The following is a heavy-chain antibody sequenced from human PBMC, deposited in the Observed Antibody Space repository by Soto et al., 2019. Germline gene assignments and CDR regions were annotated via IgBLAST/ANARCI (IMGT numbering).Heavy chain of an antibody. V-gene: IGHV3-9*01. CDR3: AKVGSSSPLAGYYYYMDV. CDR1: GFTFDDYA. J-gene: IGHJ6*03. CDR2: ISWNSGSI. Sequence: GGSLRLSCAASGFTFDDYAMHWVRQAPGKGLEWVSGISWNSGSIGYADSMKGRFTISRDNAKNSLYLQMNSLRAEDTALYYCAKVGSSSPLAGYYYYMDVWGKGTTVTVSS. D-gene: IGHD6-6*01.